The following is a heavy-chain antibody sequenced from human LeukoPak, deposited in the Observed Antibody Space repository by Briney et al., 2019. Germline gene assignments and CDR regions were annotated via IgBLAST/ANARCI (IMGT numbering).Heavy chain of an antibody. CDR2: IRSISSYI. V-gene: IGHV3-21*01. CDR1: GFTFIRYS. D-gene: IGHD3-22*01. CDR3: AKDLSPYYYDSSGYYRHWFDP. Sequence: GGSLRLSCAASGFTFIRYSMNWVRQPPGKGLEWVSCIRSISSYIYYADSVKGRFTISRDNAKNSLYLQMNSLRAEDTAVYYSAKDLSPYYYDSSGYYRHWFDPWGQGTLVTVSS. J-gene: IGHJ5*02.